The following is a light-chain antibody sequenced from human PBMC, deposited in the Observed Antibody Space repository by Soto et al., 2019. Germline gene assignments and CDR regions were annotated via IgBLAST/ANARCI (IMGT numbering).Light chain of an antibody. J-gene: IGKJ5*01. CDR1: QSVSIY. Sequence: EFVFTQSPATLSLSPGERATLSCRASQSVSIYLAWYQQKPGQAPRLLIYDAPNRATGIPARFSGTGSGTDFTLTINNLEPEDFAVYYCQVRTNWSIAFGRGTRLEIK. V-gene: IGKV3-11*01. CDR2: DAP. CDR3: QVRTNWSIA.